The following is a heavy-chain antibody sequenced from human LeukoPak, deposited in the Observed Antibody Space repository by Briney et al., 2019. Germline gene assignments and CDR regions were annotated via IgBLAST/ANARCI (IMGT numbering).Heavy chain of an antibody. CDR2: ISSSSSYI. Sequence: GGSLRLSCAASGFTFSTYSMNWVRQAPGKGLEWVSSISSSSSYIYYADSVKGRFTISRDNAKNSLYLQMNSLRAEDTAVYFCARVLHFDWLLYYWGQGTLVTVSS. CDR1: GFTFSTYS. D-gene: IGHD3-9*01. J-gene: IGHJ4*02. CDR3: ARVLHFDWLLYY. V-gene: IGHV3-21*01.